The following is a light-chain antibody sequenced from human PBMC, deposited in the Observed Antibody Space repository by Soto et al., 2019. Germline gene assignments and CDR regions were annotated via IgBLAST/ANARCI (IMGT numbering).Light chain of an antibody. J-gene: IGKJ1*01. CDR1: QSVSSSY. V-gene: IGKV3-20*01. CDR3: QQYDT. CDR2: GAS. Sequence: EIVLTQSPGTLSLSPGERATLSCRASQSVSSSYLAWYQQKPGQAPRLLIYGASSRATGIPDRFSGSGSGTDFTLTIGRLEPEDFAVYYCQQYDTFGQGTKVEIK.